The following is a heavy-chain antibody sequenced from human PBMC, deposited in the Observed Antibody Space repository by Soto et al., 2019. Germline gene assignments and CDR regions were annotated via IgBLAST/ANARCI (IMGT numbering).Heavy chain of an antibody. CDR1: GFTFSSYA. V-gene: IGHV3-23*01. CDR2: ISGSGGST. Sequence: EVQLLESGGGLVQPGGSLRLSCAASGFTFSSYAMSWVRQAPGKGLEWVSAISGSGGSTYYADSVKGRFTISRDNSKNTLYLQRNSLRAEDTAVYYCAKDFGNYYDSSGYPTDFWGQGTLVTVSS. CDR3: AKDFGNYYDSSGYPTDF. D-gene: IGHD3-22*01. J-gene: IGHJ4*02.